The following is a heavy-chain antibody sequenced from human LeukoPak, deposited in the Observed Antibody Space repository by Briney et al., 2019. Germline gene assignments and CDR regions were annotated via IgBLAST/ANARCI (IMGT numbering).Heavy chain of an antibody. CDR3: ARDNCGGDCYGYYYYGMDV. CDR2: INTNTGNP. Sequence: ASVQVSCKASGYTFTSYAMNWVRQAPGQGLEWMGWINTNTGNPTYAQGFTGRFVFSLDTSVSTAYPQISSLKAEDTAVYYCARDNCGGDCYGYYYYGMDVWGQGTTVTVSS. CDR1: GYTFTSYA. D-gene: IGHD2-21*02. V-gene: IGHV7-4-1*02. J-gene: IGHJ6*02.